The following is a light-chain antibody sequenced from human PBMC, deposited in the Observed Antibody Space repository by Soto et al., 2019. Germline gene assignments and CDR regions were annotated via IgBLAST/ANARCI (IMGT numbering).Light chain of an antibody. Sequence: ESVLTQSPGTLSLSPGERATLSCRASPSVSSSYLAWYQQKPGQAPRLLIYPASTRATGIPGRFSGSVSGTDFTLTISRLEPEDFAVYFCQLYGSSPPRYSFGQGAKLEIK. J-gene: IGKJ2*03. CDR1: PSVSSSY. CDR2: PAS. V-gene: IGKV3-20*01. CDR3: QLYGSSPPRYS.